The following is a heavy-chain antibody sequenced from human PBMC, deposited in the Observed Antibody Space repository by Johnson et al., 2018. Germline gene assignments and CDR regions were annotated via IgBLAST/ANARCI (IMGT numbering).Heavy chain of an antibody. CDR2: IWYDGSNK. CDR1: GFTFSSYG. J-gene: IGHJ3*02. CDR3: ARDTGQWELKGAFDI. V-gene: IGHV3-33*01. D-gene: IGHD1-26*01. Sequence: VQLLESGGGVVQPGRSXRLSCAASGFTFSSYGMHWVRQAPGKGLEWVAVIWYDGSNKYYADSVKGRFTISRDNSKNTLYLQMNSLRAEDTAVYYCARDTGQWELKGAFDIWGQGTMVTVSS.